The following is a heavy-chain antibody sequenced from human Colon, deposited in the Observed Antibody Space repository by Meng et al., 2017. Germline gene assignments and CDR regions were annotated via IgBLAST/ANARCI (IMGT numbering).Heavy chain of an antibody. D-gene: IGHD3-16*01. J-gene: IGHJ4*02. CDR3: TRYYDATVPFDH. CDR1: GFMFSSYW. V-gene: IGHV3-74*01. Sequence: DVQLVESGGGLLQPGGSLRLSCAASGFMFSSYWMHWVRKVPGKGLVWVSRINSYGTITNYADSVKGRFTISRDNAKNTLYLQMDSLRAEDTAVYYCTRYYDATVPFDHWGQGTLVTVSS. CDR2: INSYGTIT.